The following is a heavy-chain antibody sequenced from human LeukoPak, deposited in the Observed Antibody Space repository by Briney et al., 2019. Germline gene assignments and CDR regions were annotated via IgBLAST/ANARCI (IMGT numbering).Heavy chain of an antibody. V-gene: IGHV3-21*04. D-gene: IGHD6-13*01. CDR3: AKDREQQLGQGVFDY. J-gene: IGHJ4*02. Sequence: GGSLRLSCAASGFTFSSYSMNWVRQAPGKGLEWVSSISSSSSYIYYADSVKGRFTISRDNSKNTLYLQMNSLRAEDTAVYYCAKDREQQLGQGVFDYWGQGTLVTVSS. CDR2: ISSSSSYI. CDR1: GFTFSSYS.